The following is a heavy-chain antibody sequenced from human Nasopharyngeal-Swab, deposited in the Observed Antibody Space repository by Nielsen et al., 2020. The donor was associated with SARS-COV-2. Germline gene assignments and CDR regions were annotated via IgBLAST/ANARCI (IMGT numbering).Heavy chain of an antibody. J-gene: IGHJ5*02. CDR2: IWYDGSNK. V-gene: IGHV3-33*01. CDR1: GFTFSSYG. CDR3: ARDDYDSSGYRWFDP. D-gene: IGHD3-22*01. Sequence: GESLKISCAASGFTFSSYGIHWVRQAPGKGLEWVAVIWYDGSNKYYADSVKGRFTISRDNSKNTLYLQMNSLRAEDTAMYYCARDDYDSSGYRWFDPWGQGTLVTVSS.